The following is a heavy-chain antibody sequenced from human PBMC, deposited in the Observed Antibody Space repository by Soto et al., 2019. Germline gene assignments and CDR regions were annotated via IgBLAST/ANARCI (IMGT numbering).Heavy chain of an antibody. CDR3: VKGLIHLWFSYGMDV. Sequence: PGGSLRLSCSASGFTFSSYAMHWVRQAPGKGLEYVSAISSNGGSTYYADSVKGRFTISRDNSKNTLYLQMSSLRAEDTAVYYCVKGLIHLWFSYGMDVWGQGTKVTVSS. CDR2: ISSNGGST. V-gene: IGHV3-64D*08. J-gene: IGHJ6*02. D-gene: IGHD5-18*01. CDR1: GFTFSSYA.